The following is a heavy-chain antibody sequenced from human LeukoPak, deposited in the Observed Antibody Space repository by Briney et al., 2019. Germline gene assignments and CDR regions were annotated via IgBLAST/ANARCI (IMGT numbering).Heavy chain of an antibody. J-gene: IGHJ4*02. CDR2: IYTSGRT. D-gene: IGHD3-22*01. Sequence: PSETLSLTCTVSGGSISNKYWSWVRQPPGKGLEWVGYIYTSGRTNYNPSLKRRGTMIGGPSKNQFSLKLSSVTAADTAVYYCARVGYDSSGYYSFRAYYFDYWGQGTLVTVSS. CDR3: ARVGYDSSGYYSFRAYYFDY. V-gene: IGHV4-4*08. CDR1: GGSISNKY.